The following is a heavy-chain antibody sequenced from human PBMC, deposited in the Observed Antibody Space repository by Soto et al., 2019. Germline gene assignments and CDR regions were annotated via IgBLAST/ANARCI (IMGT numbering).Heavy chain of an antibody. J-gene: IGHJ4*02. V-gene: IGHV4-4*02. D-gene: IGHD2-15*01. CDR2: ILQTGHT. CDR3: ARSPRRVGGKWYLDD. Sequence: QVQLQESGPGLVKPSGTLTLTCAVSGDSFSGPNWWTWVRQPPGKGLEWIGDILQTGHTDYSPSLSSRLTISIDTSKREFSLNLTSVTATDTAVYYCARSPRRVGGKWYLDDWGQGALVTVSS. CDR1: GDSFSGPNW.